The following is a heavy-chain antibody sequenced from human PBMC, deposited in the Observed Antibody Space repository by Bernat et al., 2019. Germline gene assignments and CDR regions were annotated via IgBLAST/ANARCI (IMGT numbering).Heavy chain of an antibody. V-gene: IGHV3-11*04. D-gene: IGHD6-13*01. CDR2: ISSSGSTI. CDR1: GFTFSDYY. CDR3: AKSAAAAGDWYFDL. Sequence: QVQLVESGGGLVKPGGSLRLSCAASGFTFSDYYMSWIRQAPGKGLEWVSYISSSGSTIYYADSVKGRFTISRDNSKNTLYLQMNSLRAEDTAVYYCAKSAAAAGDWYFDLWGRGTLVTVSS. J-gene: IGHJ2*01.